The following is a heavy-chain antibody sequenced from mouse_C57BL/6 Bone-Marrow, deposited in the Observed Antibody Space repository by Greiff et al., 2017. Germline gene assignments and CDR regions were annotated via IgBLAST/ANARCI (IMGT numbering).Heavy chain of an antibody. CDR3: ARTWRGIKTIYAMDY. J-gene: IGHJ4*01. D-gene: IGHD1-1*01. CDR1: GYSFTDYN. V-gene: IGHV1-39*01. Sequence: EVKLQESGPELVKPGASVKISCKASGYSFTDYNMNWVKQSNGKSLEWIGVINPNYGTTSYNQKFKGKATLTVDQSSSTAYMQLNSLTSEDSAVYYCARTWRGIKTIYAMDYWGQGTSVTVSS. CDR2: INPNYGTT.